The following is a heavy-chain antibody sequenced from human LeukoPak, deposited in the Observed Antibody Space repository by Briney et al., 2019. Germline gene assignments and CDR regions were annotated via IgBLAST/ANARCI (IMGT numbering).Heavy chain of an antibody. Sequence: GGSLRLSCAASGLTVSSNYMSWVRQAPGKGLEWVSVIYSGGSTYYPDSVKGRFTISRDNSKNTLYLQMNSLRAEDTAVYYCAHGYNSRPFDFWGQGTVVTVSS. CDR1: GLTVSSNY. CDR3: AHGYNSRPFDF. V-gene: IGHV3-53*01. J-gene: IGHJ4*02. CDR2: IYSGGST. D-gene: IGHD5-24*01.